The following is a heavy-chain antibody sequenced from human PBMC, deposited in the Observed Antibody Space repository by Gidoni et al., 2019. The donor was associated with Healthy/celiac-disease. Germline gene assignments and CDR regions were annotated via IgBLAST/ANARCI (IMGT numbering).Heavy chain of an antibody. J-gene: IGHJ6*03. CDR2: INHSGST. Sequence: QVQLQQWGAGLLKPSETLSLTCAVYGGSFSGYYWSWIRQPPGKGLEWIGEINHSGSTNYNPSLKSRVTISVDTSKNQFSLKLSSVTAADTAVYYCARGGYDFWSGYWVYYYMDVWGKGTTVTVSS. CDR1: GGSFSGYY. D-gene: IGHD3-3*01. CDR3: ARGGYDFWSGYWVYYYMDV. V-gene: IGHV4-34*01.